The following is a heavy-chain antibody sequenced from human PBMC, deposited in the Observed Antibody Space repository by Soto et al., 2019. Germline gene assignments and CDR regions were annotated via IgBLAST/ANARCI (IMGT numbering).Heavy chain of an antibody. J-gene: IGHJ3*02. Sequence: QVQLVESGGGVVQPGRSLRLSCAASGFTFSNYAMHWVRQAPGKGLEWVAVISYDGSSKYYADSVKGRFTISRDNSKNTLYLQMNSLGADDTAVYYCARDVNYGDYFSYAFDMWGQGTMVTVSS. CDR3: ARDVNYGDYFSYAFDM. D-gene: IGHD4-17*01. CDR1: GFTFSNYA. V-gene: IGHV3-30-3*01. CDR2: ISYDGSSK.